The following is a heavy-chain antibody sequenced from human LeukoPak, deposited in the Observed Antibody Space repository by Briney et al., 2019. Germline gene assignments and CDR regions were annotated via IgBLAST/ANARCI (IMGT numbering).Heavy chain of an antibody. CDR2: IYYSVNT. CDR3: ARDGGVAPHNWFDP. V-gene: IGHV4-30-4*07. CDR1: GGSISSGGYS. D-gene: IGHD2-8*02. Sequence: SQTLSLTCAVSGGSISSGGYSWSWIRQPPGKGLEWIGYIYYSVNTYYSPSLKSRVTISVDTSKNQFSLKLSSVTAADTAVYYCARDGGVAPHNWFDPWGQGTLVTVSS. J-gene: IGHJ5*02.